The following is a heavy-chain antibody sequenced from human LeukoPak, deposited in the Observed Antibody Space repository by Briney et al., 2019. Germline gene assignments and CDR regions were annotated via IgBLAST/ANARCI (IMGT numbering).Heavy chain of an antibody. V-gene: IGHV6-1*01. D-gene: IGHD1-26*01. Sequence: SQTLSLTCAISGDSVSRKSAAWNWIRQSPSRGLEWLGRTYYRTKWYNDYAVSVKSRITINPDTSKNQFSLQLNSVAPEDTAVYYCARGGEVGATKFDNWGQGTLVTVSS. CDR2: TYYRTKWYN. CDR3: ARGGEVGATKFDN. CDR1: GDSVSRKSAA. J-gene: IGHJ4*02.